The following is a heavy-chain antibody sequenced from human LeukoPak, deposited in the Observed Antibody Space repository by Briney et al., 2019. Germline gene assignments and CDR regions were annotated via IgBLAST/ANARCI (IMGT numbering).Heavy chain of an antibody. D-gene: IGHD5-18*01. Sequence: SGPALVKPTQTLTLTCTFSGFSLSTSGMCVSWIRQPPGKALEWLARIDWDDDKYYSTSLKTRLTISKDTSKNQVVLTMTNMDPVDTATYYCARRGIERGYSYGYGMDVWGQGTTVTVSS. CDR3: ARRGIERGYSYGYGMDV. CDR1: GFSLSTSGMC. J-gene: IGHJ6*02. CDR2: IDWDDDK. V-gene: IGHV2-70*11.